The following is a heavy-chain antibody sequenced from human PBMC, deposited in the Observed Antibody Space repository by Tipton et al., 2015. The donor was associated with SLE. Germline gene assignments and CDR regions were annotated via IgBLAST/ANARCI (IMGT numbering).Heavy chain of an antibody. Sequence: TLSLTCTVSGGSISSGSYYWSWIRQPAGKGLEWIGRIYTSGSTYYNPSLKSRVTISVDTSKNQFSLKLSSVTAADTAVYYCARTYYYGSGSSYPLEYWGQGTLVTVSS. CDR2: IYTSGST. J-gene: IGHJ4*02. CDR1: GGSISSGSYY. V-gene: IGHV4-61*02. CDR3: ARTYYYGSGSSYPLEY. D-gene: IGHD3-10*01.